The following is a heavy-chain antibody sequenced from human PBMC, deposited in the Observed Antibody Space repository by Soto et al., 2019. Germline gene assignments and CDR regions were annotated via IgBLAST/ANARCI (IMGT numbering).Heavy chain of an antibody. Sequence: SETLSLTCTVSGGSISSGGYYWSWIRQHPGKGLEWIGYIYYSGSTYYNPSLKSRVTISVDTSKNQFSLKLSSVTAADTAVYYCARGRRYDSSGYYFDYWGQGTLVTVSS. CDR3: ARGRRYDSSGYYFDY. CDR2: IYYSGST. D-gene: IGHD3-22*01. J-gene: IGHJ4*02. CDR1: GGSISSGGYY. V-gene: IGHV4-31*03.